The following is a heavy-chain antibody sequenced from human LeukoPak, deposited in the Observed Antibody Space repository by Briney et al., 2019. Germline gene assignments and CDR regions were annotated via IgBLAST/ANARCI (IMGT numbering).Heavy chain of an antibody. CDR3: ARDEGYCSSTSCYTGWFDP. V-gene: IGHV4-61*08. D-gene: IGHD2-2*02. Sequence: SETLSLTCTVSGGSISSGDYYWSWIRQPPGKGLEWIGYIYYSGSTNYNPSLKSRVTISVDTSKNQFSLKLSSVTAADTAVYYCARDEGYCSSTSCYTGWFDPWGQGTLVTVSS. CDR1: GGSISSGDYY. CDR2: IYYSGST. J-gene: IGHJ5*02.